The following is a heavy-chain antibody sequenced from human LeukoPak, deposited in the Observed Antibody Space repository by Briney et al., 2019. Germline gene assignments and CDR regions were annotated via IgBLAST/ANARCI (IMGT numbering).Heavy chain of an antibody. CDR2: ISSSGSTI. Sequence: GGSLRLSCAASGFTFNSFGVHWVRQAPGKGLEWVSYISSSGSTIYYADSVKGRFTISRDNAKNSLYLQMNSLRAEDTAVYYCARVGEVADIGAFDIWGQGTMVTVSS. CDR3: ARVGEVADIGAFDI. CDR1: GFTFNSFG. J-gene: IGHJ3*02. D-gene: IGHD3-10*01. V-gene: IGHV3-48*04.